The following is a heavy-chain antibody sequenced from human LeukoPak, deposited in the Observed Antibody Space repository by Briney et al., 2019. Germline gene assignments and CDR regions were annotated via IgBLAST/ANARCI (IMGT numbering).Heavy chain of an antibody. CDR3: ARAFYPGYYSYMAV. CDR1: GGSISSTNYY. D-gene: IGHD3-16*02. V-gene: IGHV4-39*07. J-gene: IGHJ6*03. CDR2: IYYSGST. Sequence: PSETLSLTCTVSGGSISSTNYYWGWIRQPPGKGLEWIGSIYYSGSTYYNPSLKSRVTISVDTSKNQFSLKLSSVTAADTAVYYCARAFYPGYYSYMAVWGKGTTVTVSS.